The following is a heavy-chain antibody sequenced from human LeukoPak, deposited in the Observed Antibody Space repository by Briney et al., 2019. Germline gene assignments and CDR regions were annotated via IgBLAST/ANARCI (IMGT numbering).Heavy chain of an antibody. V-gene: IGHV3-74*01. CDR3: ARDLRSPSDTNIAIDY. CDR1: GFTFSSYW. J-gene: IGHJ4*02. Sequence: GGSLRLSCAASGFTFSSYWMHWVRQTPGKGLVWISRINSDGSSTVSADSVKGRFTISRDNAMNTLYLQMNSLRAEDTAVYYCARDLRSPSDTNIAIDYWGQGTLVTVSS. CDR2: INSDGSST.